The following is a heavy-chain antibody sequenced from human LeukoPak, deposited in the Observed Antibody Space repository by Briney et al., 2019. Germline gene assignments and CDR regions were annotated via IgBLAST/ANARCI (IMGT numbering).Heavy chain of an antibody. CDR3: ARDTGGYYYMDV. D-gene: IGHD3-16*01. CDR1: GGSISSYY. J-gene: IGHJ6*03. Sequence: SETLSLTCNVSGGSISSYYWSWIRQPPGKELEWIGYIYYSGSTNYNPSLKSRVTISVDTSKSQFSLNLSSVTAADTAIYYCARDTGGYYYMDVWGKGTTVTVSS. CDR2: IYYSGST. V-gene: IGHV4-59*13.